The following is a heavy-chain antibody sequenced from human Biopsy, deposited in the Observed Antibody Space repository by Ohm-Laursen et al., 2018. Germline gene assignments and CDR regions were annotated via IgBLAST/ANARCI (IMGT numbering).Heavy chain of an antibody. Sequence: SETLSLICTVSGGSISRDYWAWIPQPPGKGLQWIGYTYYSGSTNYNPSLNSRVTIAVDTSKNQFSLRLTSVTAADTAVYYCVRSNYHYYGFDVWGQGTTVTVSS. CDR1: GGSISRDY. CDR3: VRSNYHYYGFDV. J-gene: IGHJ6*02. CDR2: TYYSGST. V-gene: IGHV4-59*01.